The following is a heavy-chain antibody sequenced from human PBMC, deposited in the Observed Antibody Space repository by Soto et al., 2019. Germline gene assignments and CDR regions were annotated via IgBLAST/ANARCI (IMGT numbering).Heavy chain of an antibody. CDR1: GFSVGDNH. Sequence: GGSLRLACAATGFSVGDNHMNWVRQTPGKGLEWVSIIYTNGNTYYTDSVKGRFTISRDNSKNTLYLQMNNLRLEDTAVYYCARGPKQLAFSRRKYIEFYFDYWGRGTLVTVSS. CDR2: IYTNGNT. J-gene: IGHJ4*02. V-gene: IGHV3-53*01. D-gene: IGHD1-1*01. CDR3: ARGPKQLAFSRRKYIEFYFDY.